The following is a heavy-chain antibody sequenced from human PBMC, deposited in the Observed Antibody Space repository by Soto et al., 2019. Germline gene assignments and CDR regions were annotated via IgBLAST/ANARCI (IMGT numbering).Heavy chain of an antibody. CDR1: GGSIISCDYY. CDR3: ARLIGSGYLHYYFDY. D-gene: IGHD3-10*01. CDR2: IYYSGST. V-gene: IGHV4-30-4*01. Sequence: SETLSLTCTVSGGSIISCDYYWSLIRQPPGKGLEWIGYIYYSGSTYYNPSLKSRVTISVDTSKNQFSLKLSSVTAADTAVYYCARLIGSGYLHYYFDYWGQGTLVTVSS. J-gene: IGHJ4*02.